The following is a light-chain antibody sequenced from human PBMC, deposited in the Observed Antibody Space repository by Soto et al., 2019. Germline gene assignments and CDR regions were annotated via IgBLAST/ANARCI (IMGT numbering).Light chain of an antibody. V-gene: IGLV2-8*01. CDR2: DVT. CDR3: PSYAGSESYV. J-gene: IGLJ1*01. Sequence: QSALTQPPSASGSPGQSVAISCTGTSSDVGGYNYVSWYQQHPGKAPKLMIYDVTKRPSGVPDRFSGSKSGNTASLTVSGLQAEDEADCYCPSYAGSESYVFGSGTKVTVL. CDR1: SSDVGGYNY.